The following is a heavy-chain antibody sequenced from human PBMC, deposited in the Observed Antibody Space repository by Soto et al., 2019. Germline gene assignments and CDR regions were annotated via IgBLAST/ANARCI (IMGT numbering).Heavy chain of an antibody. Sequence: GGSLRLSCAVSGFTFSTYAMSWVRQAPGRGLEWVSVISGSGGSTYYADSVKGRFTISRDNSKTTLYLQMNSLRAEDTAVYYCAKVPARPEWYMDVWGNGSTVT. V-gene: IGHV3-23*01. CDR3: AKVPARPEWYMDV. J-gene: IGHJ6*03. CDR2: ISGSGGST. D-gene: IGHD3-3*01. CDR1: GFTFSTYA.